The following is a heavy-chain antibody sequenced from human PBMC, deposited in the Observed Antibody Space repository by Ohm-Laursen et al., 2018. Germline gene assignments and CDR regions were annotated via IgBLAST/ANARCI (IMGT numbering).Heavy chain of an antibody. CDR1: GGTFSSYA. CDR2: IIPIFGTA. D-gene: IGHD3-3*01. J-gene: IGHJ4*02. Sequence: EASVKVSCKASGGTFSSYAISWVRQAPGQGLEWMGGIIPIFGTANYAQKFQGRVTITADESTSTAYMELSSLRSEDTAVYYCAGVVTYYDFWSGYYPFDYWGQGTLVTVSS. V-gene: IGHV1-69*13. CDR3: AGVVTYYDFWSGYYPFDY.